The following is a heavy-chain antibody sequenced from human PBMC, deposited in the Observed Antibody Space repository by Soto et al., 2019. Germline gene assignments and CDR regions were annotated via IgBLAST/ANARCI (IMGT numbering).Heavy chain of an antibody. CDR2: IKHSGST. J-gene: IGHJ4*02. CDR1: GGSFSGYY. Sequence: QVQLQQWGAGLLKPSETLSLTCAVYGGSFSGYYWSWIRQPPGKGLEGIGEIKHSGSTNYNPSLKSRETISVDTSKNQFSLKLSSVTAADTAVYDCARGRWLRSSFDYWGQGTLVTVSS. D-gene: IGHD5-12*01. CDR3: ARGRWLRSSFDY. V-gene: IGHV4-34*01.